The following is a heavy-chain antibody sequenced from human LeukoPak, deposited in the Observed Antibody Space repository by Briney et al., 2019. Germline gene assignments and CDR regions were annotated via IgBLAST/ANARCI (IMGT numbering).Heavy chain of an antibody. Sequence: GGSLRLSCAASGFTFSSYSMNWVRQAPGKGLEWVSSISSSSSYIYYADSVKGRFTISRDNAKNSLYLQLNSMRAEDPAVYYCATRCITGTTGCYWGQGTLVTVSS. CDR1: GFTFSSYS. V-gene: IGHV3-21*01. J-gene: IGHJ4*02. CDR2: ISSSSSYI. CDR3: ATRCITGTTGCY. D-gene: IGHD1-7*01.